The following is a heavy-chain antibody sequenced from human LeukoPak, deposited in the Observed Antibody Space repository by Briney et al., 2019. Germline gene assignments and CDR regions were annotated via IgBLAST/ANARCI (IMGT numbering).Heavy chain of an antibody. CDR2: IIPIFGTA. CDR3: ARSGNPYYYDSSGYFDY. D-gene: IGHD3-22*01. Sequence: SVKVSCKASGGTFSSYAISWVRQAPGQGLEWMGGIIPIFGTANYAQNFQGRVTITADESTSTAYMELSSLRSEDTAVYYCARSGNPYYYDSSGYFDYWGQGTLVTVSS. V-gene: IGHV1-69*01. CDR1: GGTFSSYA. J-gene: IGHJ4*02.